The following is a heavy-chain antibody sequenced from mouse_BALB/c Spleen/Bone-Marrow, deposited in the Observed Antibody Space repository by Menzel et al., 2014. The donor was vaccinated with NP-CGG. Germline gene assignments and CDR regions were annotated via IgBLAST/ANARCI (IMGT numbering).Heavy chain of an antibody. V-gene: IGHV1-53*01. J-gene: IGHJ4*01. CDR2: INPSNGGT. Sequence: VQVVESGTELVKPGASAKLSCKASGYTFTTYYIYWVKQRAGQGLEWIGEINPSNGGTNFNEKYKSKATLTVDKSSSTSYMQLSSLTSEDSAVYYCTRDGHNYYAMDYWGQGTSVTVSS. CDR3: TRDGHNYYAMDY. D-gene: IGHD2-3*01. CDR1: GYTFTTYY.